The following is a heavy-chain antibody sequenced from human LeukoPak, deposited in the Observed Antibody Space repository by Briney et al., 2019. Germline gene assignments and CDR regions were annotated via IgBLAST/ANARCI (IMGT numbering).Heavy chain of an antibody. V-gene: IGHV4-34*01. Sequence: SETLSLTCAVYGGSFSGYYWSWIRQPPGKGLEWIGEIDHSGSTNYNPSLKSRVTISVDTSKNQFSLKLSSVTAADTAVYCCARRSGGLDYWGQGTLVTVSS. CDR2: IDHSGST. J-gene: IGHJ4*02. CDR3: ARRSGGLDY. CDR1: GGSFSGYY. D-gene: IGHD3-10*01.